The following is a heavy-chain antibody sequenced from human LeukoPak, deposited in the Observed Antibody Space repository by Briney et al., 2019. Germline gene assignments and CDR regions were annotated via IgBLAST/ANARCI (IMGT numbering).Heavy chain of an antibody. V-gene: IGHV2-70*04. CDR3: ARISPENYSGSYPFDY. J-gene: IGHJ4*02. CDR2: IDWDDDK. D-gene: IGHD1-26*01. Sequence: SGPTLVNPTQTLTLACTFSGFSLSTSGMRVNWIRQPPGKALEWLASIDWDDDKFYSTSLKTRLTISKDTSKNQVVLTMTNMDPVDTATYYCARISPENYSGSYPFDYWGQGTLVTVSS. CDR1: GFSLSTSGMR.